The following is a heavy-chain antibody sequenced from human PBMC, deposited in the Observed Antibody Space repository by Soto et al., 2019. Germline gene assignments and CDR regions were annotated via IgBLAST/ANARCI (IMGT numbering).Heavy chain of an antibody. CDR3: TTGSVEGI. CDR2: IKTSAGGGAT. Sequence: EVQLVESAGGLVKPGGSLRLSCVASGFSFNEAWLNWVRQAPGEGLEWVGRIKTSAGGGATDYAAPVQGRFTISRDDSKNALDLHMNSLRTEDTAIYYCTTGSVEGIWGQGTTVTGSS. V-gene: IGHV3-15*07. J-gene: IGHJ6*02. CDR1: GFSFNEAW. D-gene: IGHD2-15*01.